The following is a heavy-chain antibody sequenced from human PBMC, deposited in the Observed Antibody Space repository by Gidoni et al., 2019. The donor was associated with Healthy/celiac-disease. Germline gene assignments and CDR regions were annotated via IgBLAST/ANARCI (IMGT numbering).Heavy chain of an antibody. CDR1: GFTFSSYA. J-gene: IGHJ4*02. V-gene: IGHV3-23*01. Sequence: EVQLLESGGGLVQPGGSLRLSCAASGFTFSSYAMSWVRQAPGKGLEWVSAISGSGGSTYYADSVKGRFTISRDNSKNTLYLQMNSLRAEDTAVYYCAKDPGIAIAAAGTFSYWGQGTLVTVSS. D-gene: IGHD6-13*01. CDR3: AKDPGIAIAAAGTFSY. CDR2: ISGSGGST.